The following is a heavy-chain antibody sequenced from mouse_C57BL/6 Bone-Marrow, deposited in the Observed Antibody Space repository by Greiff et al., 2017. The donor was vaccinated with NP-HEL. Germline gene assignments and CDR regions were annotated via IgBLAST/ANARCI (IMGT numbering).Heavy chain of an antibody. CDR2: IHPNSGST. V-gene: IGHV1-64*01. CDR3: ARFLYYAMDY. Sequence: QVQLQQPGAELVKPGASVKLSCKASGYTFTSYWMHWVKQRPEQGLEWIGMIHPNSGSTNYNEKFKGKATMTVDKSSSTAYMQLSSLTSEDSAVYYCARFLYYAMDYWGRGTAVTVTS. CDR1: GYTFTSYW. J-gene: IGHJ4*01.